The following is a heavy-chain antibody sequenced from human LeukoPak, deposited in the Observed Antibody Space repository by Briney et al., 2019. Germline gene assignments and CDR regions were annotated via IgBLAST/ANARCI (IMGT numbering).Heavy chain of an antibody. CDR2: IYTSEST. CDR1: GGSISSSNYY. J-gene: IGHJ4*02. D-gene: IGHD3-10*01. Sequence: SPSETLSLTCSVSGGSISSSNYYWSWIRQPAVKGLEWIGRIYTSESTNYNPSLKSRVTISVDTSRNQFSLKLSSVTAADTAVYYCARGLWFGDENPPYFDYWGQGILVTVSS. CDR3: ARGLWFGDENPPYFDY. V-gene: IGHV4-61*02.